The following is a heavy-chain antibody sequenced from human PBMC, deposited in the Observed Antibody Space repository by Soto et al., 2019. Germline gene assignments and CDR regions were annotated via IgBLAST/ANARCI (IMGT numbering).Heavy chain of an antibody. CDR1: GYTFTSYD. Sequence: QVQLVQSGAEVKKPGASVKVSCKASGYTFTSYDINWVRQATGQGLEWMGWMNPNSGNTGYAQKFQGRVTMTRNTSISTAYRELSSLRSEDTAVYYCARGEGYCSSTSCPNNWFDPWGQGTLVTVSS. D-gene: IGHD2-2*01. CDR2: MNPNSGNT. J-gene: IGHJ5*02. CDR3: ARGEGYCSSTSCPNNWFDP. V-gene: IGHV1-8*01.